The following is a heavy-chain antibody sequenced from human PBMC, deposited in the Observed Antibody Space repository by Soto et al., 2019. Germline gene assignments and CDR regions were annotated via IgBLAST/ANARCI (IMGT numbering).Heavy chain of an antibody. CDR3: ARSPSTSSIGTFDI. CDR1: GGSISSFY. J-gene: IGHJ3*02. V-gene: IGHV4-4*07. Sequence: QVQLQESGPGLLKPSETLSPSCSVSGGSISSFYWNWIRQPAGKGLEWIGRVYANGHTNYNPSLQSRVTLSVDMSKSQFSLRLTSVIAADTAIYYCARSPSTSSIGTFDIGGQGTIVTVSS. CDR2: VYANGHT. D-gene: IGHD6-6*01.